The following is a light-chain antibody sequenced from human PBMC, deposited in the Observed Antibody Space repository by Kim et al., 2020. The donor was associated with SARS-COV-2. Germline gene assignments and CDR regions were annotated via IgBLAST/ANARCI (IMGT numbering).Light chain of an antibody. Sequence: SYELTQPPSVSVAPGKTVSITCGGSNIGRKSVHWYQQKPGQAPLLVLYDNSRRPSGIPERFSGSNSGHTATLTVSRAEAGDEADYYCQVWDSNSGLLYILFGGGTQLTVL. CDR2: DNS. CDR1: NIGRKS. J-gene: IGLJ2*01. V-gene: IGLV3-21*03. CDR3: QVWDSNSGLLYIL.